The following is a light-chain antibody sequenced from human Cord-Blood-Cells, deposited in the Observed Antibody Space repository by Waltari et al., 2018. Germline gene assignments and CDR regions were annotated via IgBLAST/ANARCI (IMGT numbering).Light chain of an antibody. Sequence: QSALTQPASVSGSPGQSITISCTGTSSDVGGYNYVPWYQHHPGKAPKLKIYDVSNRPSGVSNRFSGSKSGNTASLTISGLQAEDEADYYCSSYTSSSTWVFGGGTKLTVL. CDR3: SSYTSSSTWV. J-gene: IGLJ3*02. CDR2: DVS. CDR1: SSDVGGYNY. V-gene: IGLV2-14*03.